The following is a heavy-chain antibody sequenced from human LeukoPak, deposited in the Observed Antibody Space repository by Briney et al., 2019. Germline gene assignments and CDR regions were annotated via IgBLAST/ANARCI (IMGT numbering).Heavy chain of an antibody. CDR2: ISGSAGNI. J-gene: IGHJ4*02. D-gene: IGHD6-13*01. CDR1: GFTFSSYA. V-gene: IGHV3-23*01. CDR3: AKESKTRIAALDF. Sequence: GGSLRLSCAASGFTFSSYAMSWVRQAPGKGLEWVSAISGSAGNIYYADSVKGRFTISRDNSKNTLYLQMNSLRAEDTAVYYCAKESKTRIAALDFWGQGTLVTVSS.